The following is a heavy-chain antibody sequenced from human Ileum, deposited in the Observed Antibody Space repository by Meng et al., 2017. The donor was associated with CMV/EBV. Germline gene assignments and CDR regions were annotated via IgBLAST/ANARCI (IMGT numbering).Heavy chain of an antibody. CDR3: AKDVYSSSSGLSFDY. Sequence: GESLKISCAASGFTFSSYAMSWVRQAPGKGLEWVSAISGSGGSTYYADSVKGRFTISRDNSKNTLCLQMNSLRAEDTAVYYCAKDVYSSSSGLSFDYWGQGTRVT. D-gene: IGHD6-6*01. V-gene: IGHV3-23*01. CDR2: ISGSGGST. CDR1: GFTFSSYA. J-gene: IGHJ4*02.